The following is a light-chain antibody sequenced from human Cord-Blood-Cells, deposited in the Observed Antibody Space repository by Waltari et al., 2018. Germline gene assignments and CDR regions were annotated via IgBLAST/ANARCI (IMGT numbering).Light chain of an antibody. CDR1: QSISSY. CDR2: AAS. V-gene: IGKV1-39*01. Sequence: DIQMTQSPSSLSAFVGDRVPITCRASQSISSYLNWYQQKPGKAPKLLIYAASSLQSGVPSRFSGSGSGTDFTLTISSLQPEDFATYYCQQSYSTPITFGQGTRLEIK. J-gene: IGKJ5*01. CDR3: QQSYSTPIT.